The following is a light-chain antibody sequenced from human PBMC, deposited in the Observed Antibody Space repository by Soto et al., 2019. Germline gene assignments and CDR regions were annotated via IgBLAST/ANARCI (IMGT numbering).Light chain of an antibody. Sequence: QSALTQPPSASGSPGQSVTISCTGTSSDVGGYNFVSWYQQHPGKAPKLVIYEVTKRPSGVPDRFSGSKSGNTASLTVSGLQAEDEADYYCSSYADNNNFVFGGGTKLTVL. CDR3: SSYADNNNFV. V-gene: IGLV2-8*01. J-gene: IGLJ2*01. CDR2: EVT. CDR1: SSDVGGYNF.